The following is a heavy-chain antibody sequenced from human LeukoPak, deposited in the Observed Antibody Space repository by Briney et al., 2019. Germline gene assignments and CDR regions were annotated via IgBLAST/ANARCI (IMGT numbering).Heavy chain of an antibody. J-gene: IGHJ4*02. V-gene: IGHV3-21*01. CDR3: ARDLDSSGYFEY. Sequence: GGSLRLSCAASGFTFSSYSMNWVRQAPGKGLEWVSSISSSSSYTYYADSVKGRFTISRDNAKNSLYLQMNSLRAEDTALYYCARDLDSSGYFEYWGQGTLVTVSS. D-gene: IGHD3-22*01. CDR1: GFTFSSYS. CDR2: ISSSSSYT.